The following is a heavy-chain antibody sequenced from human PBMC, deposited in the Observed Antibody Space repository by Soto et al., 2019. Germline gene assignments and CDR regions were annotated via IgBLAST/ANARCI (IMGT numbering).Heavy chain of an antibody. V-gene: IGHV3-9*01. CDR3: AKDIENGYNPYYYYGMDV. D-gene: IGHD3-10*01. Sequence: GGSLRLSCAASGFNFNDYGMHWVRQAPGKGLEWVSSISWNSVSIGYADSVKGRFTISRDNAKNSLYLQMNSLRAEDTALYYCAKDIENGYNPYYYYGMDVWGQGTTVIVSS. CDR2: ISWNSVSI. J-gene: IGHJ6*02. CDR1: GFNFNDYG.